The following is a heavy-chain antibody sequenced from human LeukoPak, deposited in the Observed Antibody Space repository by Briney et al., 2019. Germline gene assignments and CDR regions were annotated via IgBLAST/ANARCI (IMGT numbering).Heavy chain of an antibody. J-gene: IGHJ5*02. Sequence: SETLSLTCAVYGGSFSGYYWSWIRQPPGKGQEWIGEINHSGSTNYNPSLKSRVTISVDTSKNQFSLKLSSVTAADTAVYYCARGLLFRGYWFDPWGQGTLVTVSS. CDR1: GGSFSGYY. D-gene: IGHD3-10*01. V-gene: IGHV4-34*01. CDR3: ARGLLFRGYWFDP. CDR2: INHSGST.